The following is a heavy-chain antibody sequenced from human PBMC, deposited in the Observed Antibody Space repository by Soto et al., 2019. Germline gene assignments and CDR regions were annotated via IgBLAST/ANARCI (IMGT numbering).Heavy chain of an antibody. D-gene: IGHD2-8*01. CDR1: GGSVSSGTYY. Sequence: TLSLTCTVSGGSVSSGTYYWSWIRQPPGKGLEWIGYISYSGSTDYNPSLKSRVTISVDTSKHQFSLKLSSVTAADTAVYYCAREWSYFDYWGQGTLVTVSS. CDR2: ISYSGST. V-gene: IGHV4-61*01. CDR3: AREWSYFDY. J-gene: IGHJ4*02.